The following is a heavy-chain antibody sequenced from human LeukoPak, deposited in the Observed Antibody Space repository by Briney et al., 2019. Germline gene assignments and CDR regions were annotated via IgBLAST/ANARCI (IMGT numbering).Heavy chain of an antibody. Sequence: PGGSLRLSCAASGFTFSSYWMHWVRQAPGEGLGWVSRINSDGSFTSYADSVKGRFTISRDNAKNTLYLQMNSLRAEDTAVYFCARVGDYGLGFDYWGQGTLVTVSS. V-gene: IGHV3-74*01. CDR2: INSDGSFT. D-gene: IGHD4-17*01. CDR3: ARVGDYGLGFDY. CDR1: GFTFSSYW. J-gene: IGHJ4*02.